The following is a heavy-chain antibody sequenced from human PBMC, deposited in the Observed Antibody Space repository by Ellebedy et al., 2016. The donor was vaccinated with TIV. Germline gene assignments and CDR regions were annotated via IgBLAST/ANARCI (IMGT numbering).Heavy chain of an antibody. J-gene: IGHJ4*02. CDR3: ARDRPATVVAGALEY. CDR2: ISYDGSNK. V-gene: IGHV3-30*09. D-gene: IGHD3-22*01. CDR1: GFTFSSYV. Sequence: PGGSLRLSCAASGFTFSSYVMHRVRQAPGKGLEWVASISYDGSNKYYADAVKGRFAISRDNSENTLYLQVNSLTTEDTAVYYCARDRPATVVAGALEYWGQGTLVTVSS.